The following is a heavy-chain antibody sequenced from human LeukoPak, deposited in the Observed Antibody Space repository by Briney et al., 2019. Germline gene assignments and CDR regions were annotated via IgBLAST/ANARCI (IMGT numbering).Heavy chain of an antibody. CDR2: INAGNGNT. CDR3: ARYPVRSERGILYYYDSSSNYFDY. V-gene: IGHV1-3*01. D-gene: IGHD3-22*01. Sequence: ASVKVSCKASGYTFTGYYMHWVRQAPGQGLEWMGWINAGNGNTKYSQKFQGRVTITRDTSASTAYMELSSLRSEDTAVYYCARYPVRSERGILYYYDSSSNYFDYWGQGTLVTVSS. J-gene: IGHJ4*02. CDR1: GYTFTGYY.